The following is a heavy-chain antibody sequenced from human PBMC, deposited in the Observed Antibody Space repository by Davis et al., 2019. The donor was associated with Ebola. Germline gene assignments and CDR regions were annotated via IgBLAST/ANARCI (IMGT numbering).Heavy chain of an antibody. CDR2: INPSGDST. J-gene: IGHJ5*02. CDR1: GYTFTSYY. V-gene: IGHV1-46*01. D-gene: IGHD3-22*01. CDR3: ARIPRGSYYDSSGYYYEWGEHWFDP. Sequence: ASVKVSCKASGYTFTSYYMHWVRQAPGQGLEWMGIINPSGDSTSYAQKFQGRVTMTRDTSTSTVYMELSSLRSEDTAVYYCARIPRGSYYDSSGYYYEWGEHWFDPWGQGTLVTVSS.